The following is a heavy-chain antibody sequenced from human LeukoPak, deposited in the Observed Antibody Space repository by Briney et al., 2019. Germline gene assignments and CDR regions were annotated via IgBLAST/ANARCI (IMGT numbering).Heavy chain of an antibody. Sequence: AETLCLTCAVYGGSFSGYYWSWIRQPPGKGLEWIGEINHSGSTNYNPSLKSRVTISVDKSKNQFSLKLSSVTAADTAVYYCARGRLQVWSGRGYFDYWGQGTLVTVSS. CDR3: ARGRLQVWSGRGYFDY. V-gene: IGHV4-34*01. CDR2: INHSGST. D-gene: IGHD5-18*01. J-gene: IGHJ4*02. CDR1: GGSFSGYY.